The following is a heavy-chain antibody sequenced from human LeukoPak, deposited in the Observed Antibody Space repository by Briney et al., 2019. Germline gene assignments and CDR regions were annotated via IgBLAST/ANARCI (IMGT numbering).Heavy chain of an antibody. CDR2: IYHSGST. CDR1: GYSISSGYY. CDR3: ARAIAAGDDAFDI. Sequence: SETLSLTCTVSGYSISSGYYWGWIRQPPGKGLEWIGSIYHSGSTYYNPSLKSRVTISVDTSKNQFSLKLSSVTAADTAVYYCARAIAAGDDAFDIWGQGTMVTVSS. J-gene: IGHJ3*02. D-gene: IGHD6-13*01. V-gene: IGHV4-38-2*02.